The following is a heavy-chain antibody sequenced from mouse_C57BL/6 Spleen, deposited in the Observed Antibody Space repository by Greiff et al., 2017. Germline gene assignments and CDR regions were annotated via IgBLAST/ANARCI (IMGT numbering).Heavy chain of an antibody. D-gene: IGHD1-1*01. V-gene: IGHV1-64*01. J-gene: IGHJ4*01. CDR3: ARRGGSSHHYYAMDY. CDR1: GYTFTSYW. Sequence: QVQLQQPGAELVKPGASVKLSCKASGYTFTSYWMHWVKQRPGQGLEWIGMIHPNSGSTNYNEKFKSKATLTVDKSSSTAYMQLSSLTSEDSAVYYSARRGGSSHHYYAMDYWGQGTSVTVSS. CDR2: IHPNSGST.